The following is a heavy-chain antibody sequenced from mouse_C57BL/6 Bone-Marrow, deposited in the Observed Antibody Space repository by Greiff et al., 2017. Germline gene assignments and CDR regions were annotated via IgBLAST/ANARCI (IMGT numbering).Heavy chain of an antibody. V-gene: IGHV1-55*01. CDR3: ARRRVYYGSFDY. CDR1: GYTFTSYW. J-gene: IGHJ2*01. Sequence: QVQLQQPGAELVKPGASVKMSCKASGYTFTSYWITWVKQRPGQGLEWIGDIYPGSGSTNYNEKFKSKATLTVDTSSSTAYMQLSSLTSEDSAVYYCARRRVYYGSFDYWGQGTTLPVSS. CDR2: IYPGSGST. D-gene: IGHD1-1*01.